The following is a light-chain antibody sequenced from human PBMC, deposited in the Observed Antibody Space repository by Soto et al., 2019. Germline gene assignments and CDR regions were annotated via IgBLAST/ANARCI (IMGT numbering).Light chain of an antibody. CDR3: HQSYTGPWT. CDR1: QSVLYSSNNKNN. V-gene: IGKV4-1*01. CDR2: WAA. J-gene: IGKJ1*01. Sequence: DIVMTQSPDSLAVSLGERATINCTSSQSVLYSSNNKNNLAWYQQKPGQPPKLLIYWAATRESGVPDRFSGSGCGTDFTLTISSMQANDVAVYYCHQSYTGPWTFGQGTKVEIK.